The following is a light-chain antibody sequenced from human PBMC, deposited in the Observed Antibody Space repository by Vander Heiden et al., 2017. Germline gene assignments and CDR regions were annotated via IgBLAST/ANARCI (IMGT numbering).Light chain of an antibody. CDR3: QQYNSYSWT. CDR2: KAS. Sequence: DIQMTQSLSTLFASVGDRVTITCRASQSISSWLAWYQQKPGKAPKLLIYKASSLESGVPSRFSGSGSGTEFTLTISSLQPDDFATYYCQQYNSYSWTFGQGTKVEIK. CDR1: QSISSW. V-gene: IGKV1-5*03. J-gene: IGKJ1*01.